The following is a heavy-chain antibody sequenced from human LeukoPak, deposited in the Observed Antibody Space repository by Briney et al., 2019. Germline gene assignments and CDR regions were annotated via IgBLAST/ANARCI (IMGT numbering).Heavy chain of an antibody. Sequence: PSETLSLTCGVYTGSFSGYYWSWIRQPPGKGLEWIGEIIHTGSTNYNPSLSSRVTISVDTSKNQISLRLSAVTAADTAVYYCARRAGNFYRTLLDYWGLGTLVTVSS. D-gene: IGHD2/OR15-2a*01. CDR2: IIHTGST. V-gene: IGHV4-34*12. CDR3: ARRAGNFYRTLLDY. CDR1: TGSFSGYY. J-gene: IGHJ4*02.